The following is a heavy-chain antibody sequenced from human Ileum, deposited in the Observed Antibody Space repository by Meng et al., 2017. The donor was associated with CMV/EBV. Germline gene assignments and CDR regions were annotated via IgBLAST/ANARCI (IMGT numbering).Heavy chain of an antibody. D-gene: IGHD2-2*01. CDR3: ARGSKGVPDY. V-gene: IGHV3-30*03. Sequence: LSLTCAASGFNFNFYNMHWVRLPPGKGLEWVAVTSYDGAKKFYADSAKGRFTIYKDNSKNTLFLQMNSLRAEDTAVYYCARGSKGVPDYWGQGTLVTVSS. CDR2: TSYDGAKK. J-gene: IGHJ4*02. CDR1: GFNFNFYN.